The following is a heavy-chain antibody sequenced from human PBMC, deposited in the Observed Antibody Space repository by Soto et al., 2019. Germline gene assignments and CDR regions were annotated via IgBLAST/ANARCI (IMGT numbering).Heavy chain of an antibody. V-gene: IGHV3-33*01. CDR2: IWYDGSNK. Sequence: GGSLRLSCAASGFTFSSYGMHWVRQAPGKGLEWVAVIWYDGSNKYYADSVKGRFTISRDNSKNTLYLQMNSLRAEDTAVYYCARLFGINPDYYYYGMDVWGQGTTVTVSS. D-gene: IGHD3-10*01. CDR1: GFTFSSYG. CDR3: ARLFGINPDYYYYGMDV. J-gene: IGHJ6*02.